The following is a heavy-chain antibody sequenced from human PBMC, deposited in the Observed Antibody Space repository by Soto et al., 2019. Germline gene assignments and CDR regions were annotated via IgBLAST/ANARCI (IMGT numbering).Heavy chain of an antibody. CDR1: GYTFTSYG. CDR2: ISAYNGNT. D-gene: IGHD6-19*01. J-gene: IGHJ5*02. CDR3: ARSEIVQWLEKYNWFDP. Sequence: VASVKVSCKASGYTFTSYGISWVRQAPGQGLEWMGWISAYNGNTNYAQKLQGRVTMTTDTSTSTAYMELRSLRSDDTAVYYCARSEIVQWLEKYNWFDPWGQGTLVTVSS. V-gene: IGHV1-18*01.